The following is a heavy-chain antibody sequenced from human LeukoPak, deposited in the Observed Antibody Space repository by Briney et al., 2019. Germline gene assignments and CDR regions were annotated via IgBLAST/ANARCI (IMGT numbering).Heavy chain of an antibody. J-gene: IGHJ4*02. CDR1: GFTFRSYS. CDR3: ARVISRIAVAVHFDY. Sequence: GGSLRLSCAASGFTFRSYSMNWVPQAPGKGLEWVSSISSSSSYIYYADSVKGRFTISRDNAKNSLYLQMNSLRAEDTAVYYCARVISRIAVAVHFDYWGQGTLVTVSS. V-gene: IGHV3-21*01. D-gene: IGHD6-19*01. CDR2: ISSSSSYI.